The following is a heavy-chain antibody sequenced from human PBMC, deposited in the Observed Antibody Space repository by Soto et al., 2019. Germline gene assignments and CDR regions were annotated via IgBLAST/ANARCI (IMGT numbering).Heavy chain of an antibody. CDR3: AKDRYSGTYPTDFDY. CDR2: ISYDGGNE. CDR1: GFTFSSYG. V-gene: IGHV3-30*18. D-gene: IGHD1-26*01. Sequence: GGSLRLSCAGSGFTFSSYGIHWVRQAPGKGLEWVALISYDGGNEKYTESVKDRFTISRDDSHNVAYLQMSSLRTEDTAMYYCAKDRYSGTYPTDFDYWGQGSLVTV. J-gene: IGHJ4*02.